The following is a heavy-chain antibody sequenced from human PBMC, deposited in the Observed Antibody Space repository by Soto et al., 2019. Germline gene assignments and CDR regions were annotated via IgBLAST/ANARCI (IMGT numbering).Heavy chain of an antibody. CDR3: AKDLNNNGWYRFAY. CDR2: ISGSGTST. Sequence: EVQLLESGGGLVEPGGSLRLSCAASGFTFSNYATSWVRQAPGKGLEWVSAISGSGTSTYYADSVKGRFTISRDNSKNTLYLQMNSLRAEDTALYYCAKDLNNNGWYRFAYWGRGTLVTVAS. J-gene: IGHJ4*02. D-gene: IGHD6-19*01. CDR1: GFTFSNYA. V-gene: IGHV3-23*01.